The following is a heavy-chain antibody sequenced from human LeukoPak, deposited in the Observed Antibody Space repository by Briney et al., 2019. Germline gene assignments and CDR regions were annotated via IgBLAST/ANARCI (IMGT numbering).Heavy chain of an antibody. V-gene: IGHV1-69*13. CDR3: AGEGPLPAANDY. CDR2: IIPIFGTA. J-gene: IGHJ4*02. CDR1: GGTFSSYA. D-gene: IGHD2-2*01. Sequence: SVKVSCKASGGTFSSYAISWVRQAPGQGLEWMGGIIPIFGTANYAQKFQGRVTITADESTSTAYMELSSLRSEDTAVYYCAGEGPLPAANDYWGQGTLVTVSS.